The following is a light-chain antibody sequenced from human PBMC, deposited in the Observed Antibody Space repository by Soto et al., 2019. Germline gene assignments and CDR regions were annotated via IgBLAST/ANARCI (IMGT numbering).Light chain of an antibody. CDR1: QRIGRW. CDR3: QQYNTYSGT. J-gene: IGKJ1*01. Sequence: DIQMAQSPSTLSASVGDRVTIACRASQRIGRWLAWYQQKPGKAPKLLIYDASTLQSGVPSRFSGSGSGTEFTLIISSLQPDDFATYYCQQYNTYSGTFGQGTKVEIK. CDR2: DAS. V-gene: IGKV1-5*01.